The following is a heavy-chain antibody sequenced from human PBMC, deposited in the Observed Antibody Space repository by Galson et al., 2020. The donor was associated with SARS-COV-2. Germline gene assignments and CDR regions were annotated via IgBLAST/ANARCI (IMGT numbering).Heavy chain of an antibody. Sequence: ASVQVSCKASGNTLSAYYMHWVRQAPGQGLEWMGWMNPNSDATNYAQKFQGRVTMTKDTSINTVYMELSRLRFDDTAVYYCAKEHSSSARGYYYGLDVWGQGTTVIVSS. V-gene: IGHV1-2*02. CDR3: AKEHSSSARGYYYGLDV. J-gene: IGHJ6*02. CDR1: GNTLSAYY. CDR2: MNPNSDAT. D-gene: IGHD6-6*01.